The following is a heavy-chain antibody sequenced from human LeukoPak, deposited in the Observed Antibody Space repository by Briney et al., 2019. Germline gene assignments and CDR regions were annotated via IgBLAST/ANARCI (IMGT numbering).Heavy chain of an antibody. D-gene: IGHD3-10*01. Sequence: GGSLRLSCAASGFTFSSYAMSWVCQAPGKGLEWVSAISGSGGSTYYADSVKGRFTISRDNSKNTLYLQMNSLRAEDTAVYYCAKDPRNYYGSGDNWFDPWGQGTLVTVSS. J-gene: IGHJ5*02. CDR3: AKDPRNYYGSGDNWFDP. V-gene: IGHV3-23*01. CDR2: ISGSGGST. CDR1: GFTFSSYA.